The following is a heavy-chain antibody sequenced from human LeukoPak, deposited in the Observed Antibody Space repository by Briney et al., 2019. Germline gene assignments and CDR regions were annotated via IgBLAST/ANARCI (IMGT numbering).Heavy chain of an antibody. D-gene: IGHD3-10*01. CDR2: ISGSGGST. V-gene: IGHV3-23*01. J-gene: IGHJ6*02. Sequence: GGSLRLSCVASGFTFSSYAMSWVRQAPGKGLEWVSAISGSGGSTYYADSVKGRFTISRDNSKNTLYLQMNSLRAEDTAVYYCARDAMVRGAGPFGPYYYYGMDVWGQGTTVTVSS. CDR3: ARDAMVRGAGPFGPYYYYGMDV. CDR1: GFTFSSYA.